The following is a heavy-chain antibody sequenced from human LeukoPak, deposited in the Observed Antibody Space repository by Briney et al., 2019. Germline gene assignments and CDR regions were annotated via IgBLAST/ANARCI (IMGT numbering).Heavy chain of an antibody. J-gene: IGHJ3*02. V-gene: IGHV1-2*02. CDR2: INPNSGGT. CDR1: GYTFTGYY. Sequence: ASVKVSCKASGYTFTGYYMHWVRQAPGQGLEWMGWINPNSGGTNYAQKFQGRVTMTRDTSISTAYMELSRLRSDDTAVYYCARGGYCSGGSCYSGAFDIWGQGTMVTVSS. CDR3: ARGGYCSGGSCYSGAFDI. D-gene: IGHD2-15*01.